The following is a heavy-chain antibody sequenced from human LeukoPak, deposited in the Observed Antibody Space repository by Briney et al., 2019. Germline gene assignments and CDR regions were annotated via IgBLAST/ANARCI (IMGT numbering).Heavy chain of an antibody. D-gene: IGHD6-19*01. CDR2: INPNSGDT. CDR3: ARALYSSGRNWFDP. J-gene: IGHJ5*02. CDR1: GYTFTGYY. Sequence: ASVKVSCKASGYTFTGYYIHWVRQAPGQGLEWMGWINPNSGDTNYAQKFQGRVTMTRDTSINTAYMELSRLRSDDTAVYYCARALYSSGRNWFDPWGQGTLVTVSS. V-gene: IGHV1-2*02.